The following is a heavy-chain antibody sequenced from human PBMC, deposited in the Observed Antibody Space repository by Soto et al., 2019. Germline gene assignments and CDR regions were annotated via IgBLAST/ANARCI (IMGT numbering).Heavy chain of an antibody. CDR1: GYTFTGYY. V-gene: IGHV1-2*02. J-gene: IGHJ5*02. CDR2: INPNSGNT. D-gene: IGHD3-3*01. Sequence: ASVKVSCKASGYTFTGYYMHWVRQAPGQGLEWMGWINPNSGNTNYAQNFQDRVTMTADTSSSTAYMELRGLRSDDTAKYYCATSYDSGFDPWGQGTLVTVSS. CDR3: ATSYDSGFDP.